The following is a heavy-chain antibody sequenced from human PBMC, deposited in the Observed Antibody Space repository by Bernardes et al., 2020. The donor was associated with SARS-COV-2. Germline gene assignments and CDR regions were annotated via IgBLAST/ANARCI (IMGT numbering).Heavy chain of an antibody. Sequence: ASMKVSCKVSGYTLTELSMHWVRQAPGKGLEWMGGFDPEDGETIYAQKFQGRVTMTEDTSTDTAYMELSSLRSEDTAVYYCATAIAVAGTFVSYYYYYGMDVWGQGTTVTVSS. D-gene: IGHD6-19*01. V-gene: IGHV1-24*01. J-gene: IGHJ6*02. CDR1: GYTLTELS. CDR2: FDPEDGET. CDR3: ATAIAVAGTFVSYYYYYGMDV.